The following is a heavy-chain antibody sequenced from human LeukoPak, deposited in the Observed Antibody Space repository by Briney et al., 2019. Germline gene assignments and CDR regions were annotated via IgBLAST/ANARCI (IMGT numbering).Heavy chain of an antibody. V-gene: IGHV4-34*01. D-gene: IGHD4-23*01. CDR1: GGPFNDYY. CDR3: ARRRGGNNYYFDQ. J-gene: IGHJ4*02. Sequence: SETLSLTCAVYGGPFNDYYWNWLRQPPGKGLEWIGEINHSGSTNYHPSYKSRVTISLDTSQNHFSLKLTSVTAADTAVYYCARRRGGNNYYFDQWGQGTLVTVSS. CDR2: INHSGST.